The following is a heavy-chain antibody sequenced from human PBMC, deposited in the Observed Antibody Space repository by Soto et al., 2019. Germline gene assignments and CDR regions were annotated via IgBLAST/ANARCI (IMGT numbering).Heavy chain of an antibody. CDR1: GGSFSGYY. D-gene: IGHD3-10*01. CDR2: INHSGST. Sequence: TCAVYGGSFSGYYWSWIRQPPGKGLEWIGEINHSGSTNYNPSLKSRVTISVDTSKNQFSLKLSSVTAADTAVYYCARGLLRDYYGSGSYYNWGQGTLVTVSS. CDR3: ARGLLRDYYGSGSYYN. J-gene: IGHJ4*02. V-gene: IGHV4-34*01.